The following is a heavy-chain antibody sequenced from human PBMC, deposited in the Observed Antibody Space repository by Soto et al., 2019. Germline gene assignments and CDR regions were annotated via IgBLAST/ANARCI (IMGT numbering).Heavy chain of an antibody. CDR1: GFSLSTSGVG. V-gene: IGHV2-5*02. D-gene: IGHD3-10*01. J-gene: IGHJ3*02. CDR2: IYWDDDK. CDR3: AHSFPSLWFGEFPGAFDI. Sequence: LVNPTQTLTLTCTFSGFSLSTSGVGVGWIRQPPGKALEWLALIYWDDDKRYSPSLKSRLTITKDTSKNQVVLTMTNMDPVDTATYYCAHSFPSLWFGEFPGAFDIWGQGTMVTVSS.